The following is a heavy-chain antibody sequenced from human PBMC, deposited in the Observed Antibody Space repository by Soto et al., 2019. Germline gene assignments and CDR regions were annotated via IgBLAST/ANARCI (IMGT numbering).Heavy chain of an antibody. CDR3: AGGSRGGGDY. Sequence: QVQLVYSGGGLVKPGGSLRISCAASGFTFSDYYMTWFRQAPGKGPACLSYMSSSGTDMYYADSVRGRFTISRDNAQNSRDLQMNSPGAEGTAVYYFAGGSRGGGDYWGQGTLVTVSS. V-gene: IGHV3-11*01. CDR1: GFTFSDYY. J-gene: IGHJ4*02. CDR2: MSSSGTDM. D-gene: IGHD3-10*01.